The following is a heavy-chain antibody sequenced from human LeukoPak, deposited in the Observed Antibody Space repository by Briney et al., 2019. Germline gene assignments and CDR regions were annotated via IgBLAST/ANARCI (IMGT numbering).Heavy chain of an antibody. CDR1: GFTFDDYA. J-gene: IGHJ4*02. CDR3: AKGTYDFWSGYSY. V-gene: IGHV3-9*01. CDR2: ISWNSGSI. Sequence: HPGGSLRLSCAASGFTFDDYAMHWVRQAPGKGLEWVSGISWNSGSIGYADSVKGRFTISRDNAKNSLYLQMNSLRAEDTAVYYCAKGTYDFWSGYSYWGQGTLVTVSS. D-gene: IGHD3-3*01.